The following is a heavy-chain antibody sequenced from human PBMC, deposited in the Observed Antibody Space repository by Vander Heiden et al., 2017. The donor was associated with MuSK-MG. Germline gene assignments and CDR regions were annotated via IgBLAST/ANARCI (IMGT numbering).Heavy chain of an antibody. CDR3: ARVVENWFDP. CDR2: IWYDGRKK. V-gene: IGHV3-33*01. Sequence: QVQLVESGGGVVQPGRSLRLSCAASGFTFSSYGMHWVRQAPGKGLEWVAVIWYDGRKKYDADSVKGRFTISRDNSKNTLYLKMNSLRAEDTAVYDCARVVENWFDPWGQGTLVTVSS. J-gene: IGHJ5*02. CDR1: GFTFSSYG.